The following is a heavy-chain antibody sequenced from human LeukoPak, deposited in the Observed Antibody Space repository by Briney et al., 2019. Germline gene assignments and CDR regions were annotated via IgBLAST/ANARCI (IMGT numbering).Heavy chain of an antibody. V-gene: IGHV3-30*18. D-gene: IGHD2-21*01. CDR2: ISYDGSNK. CDR3: AKTGRGPVIDCFDS. J-gene: IGHJ4*02. CDR1: GFTFSSYG. Sequence: GRSLRLSCAASGFTFSSYGMHWVRQAPGKGLEWVAVISYDGSNKYYADSVKGRFTISRDNSKNTLYLQMNRLRAEDTAVYYCAKTGRGPVIDCFDSWGQGTLVTVSP.